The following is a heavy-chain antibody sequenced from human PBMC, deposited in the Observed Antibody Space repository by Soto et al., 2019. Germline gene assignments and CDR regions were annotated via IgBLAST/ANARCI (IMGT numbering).Heavy chain of an antibody. CDR3: AKGRGGSGSLTPRVDF. V-gene: IGHV3-23*01. CDR2: ISGGGDPT. J-gene: IGHJ4*02. Sequence: EVQLLESGGGLVQPGGSLRLSCAASGFTFNNYAMTWVRQAPGKGLEWVSAISGGGDPTSYADSVKGRFTVSRDGSKNTLYLQMSSLRAEDPALYYCAKGRGGSGSLTPRVDFWGQGTLVTVSS. CDR1: GFTFNNYA. D-gene: IGHD3-10*01.